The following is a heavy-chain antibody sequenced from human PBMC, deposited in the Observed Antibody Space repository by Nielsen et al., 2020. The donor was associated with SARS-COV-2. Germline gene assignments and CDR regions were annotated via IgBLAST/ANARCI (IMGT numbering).Heavy chain of an antibody. CDR1: GGTFSSYA. CDR3: AIPTSSLLYNWNYYLNGRQDYGMDV. J-gene: IGHJ6*02. D-gene: IGHD1-7*01. Sequence: SVKVSCKASGGTFSSYAISWVRQAPGQGLEWMGRIIPILGIANYAQKFQGRVTITADKSTSTAYMELSSLRSEDTAVYYCAIPTSSLLYNWNYYLNGRQDYGMDVWGQGTTVTVSS. CDR2: IIPILGIA. V-gene: IGHV1-69*04.